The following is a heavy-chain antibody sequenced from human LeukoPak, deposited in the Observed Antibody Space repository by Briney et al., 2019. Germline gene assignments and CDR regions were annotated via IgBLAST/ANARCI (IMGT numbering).Heavy chain of an antibody. CDR1: GFTFSSYS. J-gene: IGHJ6*03. CDR3: ARERIMYYDFWSGYDRALSPSYYMDV. Sequence: PGGSLRLSCAASGFTFSSYSMNWVRQAPGKGLEWVSSISSSSSYIYYADSVKGRFTISRDNAKNSLYLQMNSLRAEDTAVYYCARERIMYYDFWSGYDRALSPSYYMDVWGKGTTVTVSS. V-gene: IGHV3-21*01. CDR2: ISSSSSYI. D-gene: IGHD3-3*01.